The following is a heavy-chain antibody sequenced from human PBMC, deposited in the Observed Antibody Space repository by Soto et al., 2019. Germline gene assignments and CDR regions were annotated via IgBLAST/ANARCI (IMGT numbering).Heavy chain of an antibody. CDR2: IDPSDSQT. J-gene: IGHJ4*02. V-gene: IGHV5-10-1*01. Sequence: GESLKISCKGSGYSFAGYWITWVRQMPGKGLEWMGRIDPSDSQTYYSPSFRGHVTISGAKSITTVFLQWSSLRASDTAMYYCARQIYDSDSGPNFQYYFDSWGQGTLVTVSS. CDR1: GYSFAGYW. CDR3: ARQIYDSDSGPNFQYYFDS. D-gene: IGHD3-22*01.